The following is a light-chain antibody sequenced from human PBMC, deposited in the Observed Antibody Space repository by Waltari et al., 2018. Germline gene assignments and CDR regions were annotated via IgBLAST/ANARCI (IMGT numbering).Light chain of an antibody. J-gene: IGKJ3*01. CDR3: QQYNTYVT. V-gene: IGKV1-39*01. CDR1: QTINKY. Sequence: DIQMTQSPSSLSASVGDRVTITCRASQTINKYLNWYQKKPGRAPKVLISVISYLHTGVPSRFSGSGSGTDFTLTISSLQPEDFATFYCQQYNTYVTFGPGTKVDIK. CDR2: VIS.